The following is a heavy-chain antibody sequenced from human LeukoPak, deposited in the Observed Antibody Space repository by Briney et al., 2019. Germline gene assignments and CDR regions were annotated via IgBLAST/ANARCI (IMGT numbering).Heavy chain of an antibody. J-gene: IGHJ4*02. V-gene: IGHV3-15*01. CDR3: TRNADLDF. Sequence: GGSLRLSCAASGFIFTNAWMNWVRQAPGKGLEWVGRIKRKTDGGTTDYAAPVKGRFTISRDDSKNTLYLQMNSLKTEDTAVYYCTRNADLDFWGQGALVTVSS. CDR1: GFIFTNAW. CDR2: IKRKTDGGTT. D-gene: IGHD1-14*01.